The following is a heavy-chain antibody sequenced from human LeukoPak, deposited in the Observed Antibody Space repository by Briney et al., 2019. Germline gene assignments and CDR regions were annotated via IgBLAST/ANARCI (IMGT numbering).Heavy chain of an antibody. Sequence: GGSLRLSCAASGFTFSSYAMSWVRQAPGKGLEWVSAVSGSGGSTYYADSVKGWFTISRDNSKNTLYLQMNSLRAEDTAVYYCAKVLRYFDWFDYWGQGTLVTVSS. V-gene: IGHV3-23*01. CDR2: VSGSGGST. CDR1: GFTFSSYA. CDR3: AKVLRYFDWFDY. D-gene: IGHD3-9*01. J-gene: IGHJ4*02.